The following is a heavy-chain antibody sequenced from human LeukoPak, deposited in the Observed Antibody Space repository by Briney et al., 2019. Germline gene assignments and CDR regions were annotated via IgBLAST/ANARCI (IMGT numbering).Heavy chain of an antibody. V-gene: IGHV3-30-3*01. D-gene: IGHD1-26*01. J-gene: IGHJ4*02. CDR3: AKEGSNGDFDY. CDR1: GFTFSNYA. Sequence: PGRSLRLSCAASGFTFSNYAMHWVRQAPGKGLEWVAVISSDGTNKYYADSVKGRFTISRDNSKNTLYLKMNSLRAEDTAVYYCAKEGSNGDFDYWGQGTLVTVSS. CDR2: ISSDGTNK.